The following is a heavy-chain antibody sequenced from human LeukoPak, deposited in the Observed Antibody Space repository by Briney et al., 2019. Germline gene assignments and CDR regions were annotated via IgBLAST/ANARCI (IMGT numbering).Heavy chain of an antibody. Sequence: SETLSLTCAVYGGSFSGYYWRWVRQHPGKGLEWLGEINHSGSTNYTPSLKSRVTISVDTSKNQFSLKLSSVTAADTAVYYCARGFPTTVTTYRGGYFDYWGQGTLVTVSS. CDR2: INHSGST. J-gene: IGHJ4*02. V-gene: IGHV4-34*01. D-gene: IGHD4-17*01. CDR1: GGSFSGYY. CDR3: ARGFPTTVTTYRGGYFDY.